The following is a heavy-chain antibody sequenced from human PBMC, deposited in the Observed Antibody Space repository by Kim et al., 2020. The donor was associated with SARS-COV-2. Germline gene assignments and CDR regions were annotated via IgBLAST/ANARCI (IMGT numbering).Heavy chain of an antibody. D-gene: IGHD3-9*01. J-gene: IGHJ4*02. CDR1: GFTFSSYS. V-gene: IGHV3-48*01. CDR2: ISSSSSTK. CDR3: AREGSDILTGFCYFDY. Sequence: GGSLRLSCAASGFTFSSYSMHWVRQAPGKGLEWVSFISSSSSTKYYADSVKGRFTISRDNAKNTVYLQMNSLRAEDTAVYYCAREGSDILTGFCYFDYWGQGTLVTVSS.